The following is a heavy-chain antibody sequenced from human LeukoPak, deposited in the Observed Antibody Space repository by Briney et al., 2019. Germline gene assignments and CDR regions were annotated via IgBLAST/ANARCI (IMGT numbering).Heavy chain of an antibody. CDR2: ISSSSSYI. CDR3: ARATPSWFDP. Sequence: PGGSLRLSCAASGFTFSSYSMNWVRQAPGKGLEWVSSISSSSSYIYYADSVKGRFTISRDNAKSSLYLQMNSLRAEDTAVYYCARATPSWFDPWGQGTLVTVSS. CDR1: GFTFSSYS. V-gene: IGHV3-21*01. J-gene: IGHJ5*02. D-gene: IGHD2-15*01.